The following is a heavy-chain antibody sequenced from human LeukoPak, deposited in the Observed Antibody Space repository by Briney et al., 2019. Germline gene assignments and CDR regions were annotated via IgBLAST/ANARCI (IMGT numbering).Heavy chain of an antibody. CDR3: AREGSGRWLQSSNYFDY. CDR2: IYYSGST. D-gene: IGHD5-24*01. V-gene: IGHV4-61*01. J-gene: IGHJ4*02. Sequence: TSETLSLTCTVSGYSITRGYYWGWIRQPPGKGLEWIGYIYYSGSTNYNPSLKSRVTISVDTSKNQFSLKLSSVTAADTAVYYCAREGSGRWLQSSNYFDYWGQGTLVTVSS. CDR1: GYSITRGYY.